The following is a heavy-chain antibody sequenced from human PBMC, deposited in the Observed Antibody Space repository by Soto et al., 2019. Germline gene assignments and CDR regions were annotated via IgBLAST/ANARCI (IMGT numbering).Heavy chain of an antibody. CDR2: ISGNGDLA. V-gene: IGHV3-23*01. J-gene: IGHJ4*02. Sequence: GGSLRLSCAVSGFTFGSYGMSWVRQAPGKGLECVATISGNGDLAHHADSVRGRFTISRDNSKGILFLRMNSLRADDTALYYCAKTSGSGNYYPIDYWGQGTLVTVSS. CDR1: GFTFGSYG. D-gene: IGHD3-10*01. CDR3: AKTSGSGNYYPIDY.